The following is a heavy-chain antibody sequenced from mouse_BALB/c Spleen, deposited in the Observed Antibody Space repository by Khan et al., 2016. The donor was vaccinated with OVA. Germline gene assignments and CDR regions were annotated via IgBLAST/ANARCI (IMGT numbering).Heavy chain of an antibody. J-gene: IGHJ3*01. Sequence: QVQLQQPGAEQVKPGASVKLSRKASGYNFTSHYMYWVKQRPGQGLMWIGEINPSNGGTKFNEKFKIKATLTVDNSSSTADMQLSSLTSEYSAVYYCIRGGYGGFAYWGPGTLVTVSA. CDR3: IRGGYGGFAY. V-gene: IGHV1S81*02. CDR1: GYNFTSHY. CDR2: INPSNGGT. D-gene: IGHD1-2*01.